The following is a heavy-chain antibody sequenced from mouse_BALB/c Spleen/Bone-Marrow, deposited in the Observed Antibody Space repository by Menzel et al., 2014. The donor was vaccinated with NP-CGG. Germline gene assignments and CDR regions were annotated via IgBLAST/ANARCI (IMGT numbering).Heavy chain of an antibody. CDR3: TRHGGGPDYFDH. CDR1: GFTFSSYA. Sequence: EVKLMESGGGLAQPGGSLRLSCAASGFTFSSYAMSWVRQTPEKRLEWVAYITIGGGGSYYPDTVKGRFAISRDNAENTPYLQMSSLKSEDTAIYYCTRHGGGPDYFDHWGQGTTLIVSS. J-gene: IGHJ2*01. V-gene: IGHV5-12-2*01. CDR2: ITIGGGGS.